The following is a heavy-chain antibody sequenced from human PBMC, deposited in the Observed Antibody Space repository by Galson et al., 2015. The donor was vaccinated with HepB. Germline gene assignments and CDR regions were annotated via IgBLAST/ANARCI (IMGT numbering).Heavy chain of an antibody. CDR3: AAGRQLWLLGFDP. D-gene: IGHD5-18*01. CDR1: GFTFTSSA. Sequence: SVKVSCKASGFTFTSSAMQWVRQARGQRLEWIGGIVVGSGNTNYAQKFQERVTITRDMSTSTAYMELSSLRSEDTAVYYCAAGRQLWLLGFDPWGQGTLVTVSS. J-gene: IGHJ5*02. V-gene: IGHV1-58*02. CDR2: IVVGSGNT.